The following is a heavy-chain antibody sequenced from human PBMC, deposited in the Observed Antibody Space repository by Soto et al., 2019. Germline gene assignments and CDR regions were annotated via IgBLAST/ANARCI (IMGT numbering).Heavy chain of an antibody. CDR2: ISSSGGTT. Sequence: QVQLLESGGGLIKPGGSLRLSCAASGFMFRDYYMTWMRQAPGKGLEWISTISSSGGTTYYAASVKGRATISRDNPNNSMYLQMSGLRAEDTALYYCEREKYTNYVNYFDICGQGTLVTVSS. J-gene: IGHJ4*02. D-gene: IGHD3-16*01. CDR3: EREKYTNYVNYFDI. V-gene: IGHV3-11*01. CDR1: GFMFRDYY.